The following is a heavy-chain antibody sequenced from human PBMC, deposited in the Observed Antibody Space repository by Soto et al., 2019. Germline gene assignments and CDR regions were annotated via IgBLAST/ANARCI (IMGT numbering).Heavy chain of an antibody. J-gene: IGHJ5*02. D-gene: IGHD3-9*01. Sequence: EVQLGESGGGLVQPGRSLRLSCAASVSACDYYVMHWVRQPPGRGLAWVSGVTWNGGTIRYVDSVKGRFTISRDNAENSLYLKMNSLRPEDTAVYYCAKGGSAALIAPTGRDNWFDPWGQGTQVTVSS. CDR1: VSACDYYV. CDR3: AKGGSAALIAPTGRDNWFDP. CDR2: VTWNGGTI. V-gene: IGHV3-9*01.